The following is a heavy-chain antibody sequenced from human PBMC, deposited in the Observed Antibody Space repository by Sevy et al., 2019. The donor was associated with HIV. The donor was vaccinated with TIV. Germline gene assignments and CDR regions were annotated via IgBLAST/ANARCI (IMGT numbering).Heavy chain of an antibody. Sequence: GGSLRLSCAASGFTFSSYTMSWVRQAPGKGLEWVSAISGSGRYTYDADSVKGRFTLSRDNSKNTLYLQMNSLRAEDTAVYYCARGWSYGSGRPWYYGMDVWGQGTTVTVSS. CDR2: ISGSGRYT. CDR3: ARGWSYGSGRPWYYGMDV. V-gene: IGHV3-23*01. J-gene: IGHJ6*02. CDR1: GFTFSSYT. D-gene: IGHD3-10*01.